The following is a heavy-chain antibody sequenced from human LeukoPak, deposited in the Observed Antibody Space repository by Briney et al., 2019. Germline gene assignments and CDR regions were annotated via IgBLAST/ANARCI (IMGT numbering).Heavy chain of an antibody. J-gene: IGHJ5*02. CDR3: AKVHRGSRYLNWFDP. D-gene: IGHD3-22*01. Sequence: GGSLRLSCAASGFTFSSYGMHWVRQAPGKGLEWVAFIRYDGSNKYYADSVKGRFTISRDNSKNTLYLQMNSLRAEDTAVYYCAKVHRGSRYLNWFDPWGQGTLVTVSS. V-gene: IGHV3-30*02. CDR2: IRYDGSNK. CDR1: GFTFSSYG.